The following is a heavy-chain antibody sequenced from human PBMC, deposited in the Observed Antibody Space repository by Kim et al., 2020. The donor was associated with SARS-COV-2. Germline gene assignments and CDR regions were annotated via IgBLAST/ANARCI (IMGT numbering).Heavy chain of an antibody. J-gene: IGHJ3*02. D-gene: IGHD1-26*01. CDR1: GGSISSSSYY. Sequence: SETLSLTCTVSGGSISSSSYYWGWIRQPPGKGLEWIGSIYYSGSTYYNPSLKSRVTISVDTSKNQFSLKLSSVTAADTAVYYCARQADKSGSYYVTAFDIWGQGTMVTVSS. CDR3: ARQADKSGSYYVTAFDI. CDR2: IYYSGST. V-gene: IGHV4-39*01.